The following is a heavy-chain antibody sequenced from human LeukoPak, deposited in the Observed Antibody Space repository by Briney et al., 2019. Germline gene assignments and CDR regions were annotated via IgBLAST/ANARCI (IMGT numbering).Heavy chain of an antibody. CDR2: LSGSGGST. J-gene: IGHJ4*02. D-gene: IGHD1-26*01. CDR1: GFSFSNYA. CDR3: ARAKSGSYSPFDY. Sequence: GGSLRLSCTASGFSFSNYAMTWVRLGPGKGLEWVSSLSGSGGSTYYADSVKGRFTISRDNSWNTVYLQMNSLRAEDTGVYYCARAKSGSYSPFDYWGQGTLVIVSS. V-gene: IGHV3-23*01.